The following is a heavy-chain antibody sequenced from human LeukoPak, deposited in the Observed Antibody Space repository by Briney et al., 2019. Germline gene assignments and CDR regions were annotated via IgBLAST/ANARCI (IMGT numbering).Heavy chain of an antibody. Sequence: GGSLRLSCAASGFTVSSNYMSWVRRAPGKGLEWVSVIYSGGSTYYADSVKGRFTISRDNSKNTLYLQMNSLRAEDTAVYYCARAVGWKNGLDVWGQGTTVTVSS. V-gene: IGHV3-66*01. CDR3: ARAVGWKNGLDV. CDR1: GFTVSSNY. J-gene: IGHJ6*02. D-gene: IGHD1-1*01. CDR2: IYSGGST.